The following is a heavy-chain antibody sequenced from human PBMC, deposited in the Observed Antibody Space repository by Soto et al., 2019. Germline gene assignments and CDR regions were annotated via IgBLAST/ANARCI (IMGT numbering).Heavy chain of an antibody. CDR3: AKDTSSNWHRGFDY. Sequence: EVQLLESGGGLVQPGGSLRLSCAASGFTFSTYAMSWVRQAPGKGLEWVSAISGRGGDTYYADSVKGRFTISRDNSKNTLYLQMNSLRAEDTALYYCAKDTSSNWHRGFDYWGQGTLVTVSS. CDR2: ISGRGGDT. D-gene: IGHD4-4*01. V-gene: IGHV3-23*01. J-gene: IGHJ4*02. CDR1: GFTFSTYA.